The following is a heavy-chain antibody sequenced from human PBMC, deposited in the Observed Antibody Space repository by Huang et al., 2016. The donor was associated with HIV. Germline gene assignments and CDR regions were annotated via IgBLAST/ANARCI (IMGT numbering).Heavy chain of an antibody. CDR3: AKVRGSGSFYNDN. D-gene: IGHD3-10*01. CDR2: IIVPGKTP. J-gene: IGHJ4*01. Sequence: EVQLLESGGGLVQPGGSLRLSCAASGFTFTSYAMSWFRQAAWKGLECVAAIIVPGKTPYYADSVKGGFTISLNNSRKTLYLQVNSLRADDTAVYYCAKVRGSGSFYNDNWGHGTLVTVSS. CDR1: GFTFTSYA. V-gene: IGHV3-23*01.